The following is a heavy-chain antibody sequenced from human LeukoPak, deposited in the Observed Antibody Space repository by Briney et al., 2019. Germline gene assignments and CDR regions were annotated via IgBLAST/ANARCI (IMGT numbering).Heavy chain of an antibody. CDR3: ARGIVGATRDPRATFDY. J-gene: IGHJ4*02. V-gene: IGHV1-2*02. CDR1: GYTFTGYY. CDR2: INPNSGGT. Sequence: ASVKVSCKASGYTFTGYYMHWVRQAPGQGLEWMGWINPNSGGTNYAQKFQGRVTMTRDTSISTAYMELSRLRSDDTAVYYCARGIVGATRDPRATFDYWGQGTLVTVSS. D-gene: IGHD1-26*01.